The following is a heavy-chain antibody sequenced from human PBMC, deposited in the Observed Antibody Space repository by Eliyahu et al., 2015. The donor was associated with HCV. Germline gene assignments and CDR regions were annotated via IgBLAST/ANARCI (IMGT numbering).Heavy chain of an antibody. D-gene: IGHD6-13*01. CDR3: ARALAAAYGFDP. CDR1: GXSXSSGSYY. CDR2: IYTSGST. Sequence: QVQLQESGPGLVKPSQTLSLTCXVSGXSXSSGSYYWSWIRQPAGKGLEWIGRIYTSGSTNYNPSLKSRVTISVDTSKNQFSLKLSSVTAADTAVYYCARALAAAYGFDPWGQGTLVTVSS. J-gene: IGHJ5*02. V-gene: IGHV4-61*02.